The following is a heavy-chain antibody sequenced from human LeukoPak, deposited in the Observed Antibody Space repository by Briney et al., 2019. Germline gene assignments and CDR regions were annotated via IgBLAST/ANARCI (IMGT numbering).Heavy chain of an antibody. CDR2: IYYSVCT. J-gene: IGHJ5*02. D-gene: IGHD5-12*01. V-gene: IGHV4-30-4*01. CDR3: ARASVGSGYDADWFDP. Sequence: SQTLSLTCSIPGGPFSSGDYYWSWIRQPPGKGREWTGHIYYSVCTYYNPSLNSRVTISVDTSKNQFSLKLSSVTAADTAVYYCARASVGSGYDADWFDPWGQGTLVTVSS. CDR1: GGPFSSGDYY.